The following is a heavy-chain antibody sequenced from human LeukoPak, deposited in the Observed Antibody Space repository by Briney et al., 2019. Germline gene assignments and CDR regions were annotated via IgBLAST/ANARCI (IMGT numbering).Heavy chain of an antibody. CDR2: ISSSSSYI. J-gene: IGHJ3*02. D-gene: IGHD2-2*03. CDR3: ARAVGGGYCSSTSCSSGDAFDI. V-gene: IGHV3-21*01. CDR1: GFTFSSYS. Sequence: GGSLRLSCAASGFTFSSYSMNWVRQAPGKGLEWVSSISSSSSYIYYADSVKGRFTISRDNAKNSLCLQMNSLRAEDTAVYYCARAVGGGYCSSTSCSSGDAFDIWGQGTMVTVSS.